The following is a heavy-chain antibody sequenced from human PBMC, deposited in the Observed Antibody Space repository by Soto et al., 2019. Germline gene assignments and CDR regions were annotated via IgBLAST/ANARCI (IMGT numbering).Heavy chain of an antibody. J-gene: IGHJ6*02. V-gene: IGHV1-2*04. D-gene: IGHD6-6*01. CDR3: ARGSTGGSSSRMDYYYYGMDV. CDR1: GYTFTGYY. CDR2: INPNSGGT. Sequence: ASVKVSCNASGYTFTGYYMHLVRQAPGQGLEWMGWINPNSGGTNYAQKFQGWVTMTRDTSISTAYMELSRLRSDDTAVYYCARGSTGGSSSRMDYYYYGMDVWGQGTTVTVSS.